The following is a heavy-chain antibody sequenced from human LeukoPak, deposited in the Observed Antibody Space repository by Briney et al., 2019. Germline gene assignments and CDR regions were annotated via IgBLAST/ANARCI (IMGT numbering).Heavy chain of an antibody. Sequence: SETLSLTCTVSGGSIGSYYWSWIRQPPGKGLEWIGYIYYSGSTNYNPSLKSRATISVDTSKNQFSLKLSSVTAADTAVYYCAREREGDFDYWGQGTLVTVSS. J-gene: IGHJ4*02. CDR3: AREREGDFDY. CDR2: IYYSGST. D-gene: IGHD5-24*01. V-gene: IGHV4-59*01. CDR1: GGSIGSYY.